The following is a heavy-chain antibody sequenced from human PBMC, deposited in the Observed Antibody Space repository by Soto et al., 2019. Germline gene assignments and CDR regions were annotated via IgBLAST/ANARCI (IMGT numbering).Heavy chain of an antibody. CDR3: AKGQYGDYNPYYYGMDV. CDR2: ISGSGGNT. CDR1: GFSFSGYA. Sequence: EVQLLESGGDLVQPGGSLRLSCAASGFSFSGYAMNWVREAPGKGLEWVSAISGSGGNTYYADSVKGRFTISRDKSKSTLYLKMNSLRAEDTAVYYCAKGQYGDYNPYYYGMDVWCQGSTVTVSS. D-gene: IGHD4-17*01. V-gene: IGHV3-23*01. J-gene: IGHJ6*02.